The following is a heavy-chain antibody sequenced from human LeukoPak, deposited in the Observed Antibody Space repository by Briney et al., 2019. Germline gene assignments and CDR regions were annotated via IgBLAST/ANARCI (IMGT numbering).Heavy chain of an antibody. J-gene: IGHJ4*02. CDR2: ILYSEGT. CDR3: ARDYGEGLTGTFR. V-gene: IGHV4-59*01. D-gene: IGHD1-20*01. Sequence: PSETLSLTCTVSNGSISSYYWSWIRQPPGKGLEWIGYILYSEGTNYNPSLKSRVSISVDTSKNQLSLKLTSVTAADTAVYYCARDYGEGLTGTFRWGQGTLVTVSS. CDR1: NGSISSYY.